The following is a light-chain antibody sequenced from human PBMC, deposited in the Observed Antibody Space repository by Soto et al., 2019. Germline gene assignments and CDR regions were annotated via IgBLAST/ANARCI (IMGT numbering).Light chain of an antibody. CDR2: SND. V-gene: IGLV1-44*01. J-gene: IGLJ1*01. CDR3: AAWDDSLNGLV. Sequence: QSVLTQPPSASGTPGQRVTISCSGSSSNIGRNTVDWYQHLPGTAPKLLIYSNDQRPSGVPDRFSGSKSGTSASLAISGLQSEDEADYYCAAWDDSLNGLVFGTGNKVTVL. CDR1: SSNIGRNT.